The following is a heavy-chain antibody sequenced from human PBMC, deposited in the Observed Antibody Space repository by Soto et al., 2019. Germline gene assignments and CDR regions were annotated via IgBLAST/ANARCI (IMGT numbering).Heavy chain of an antibody. Sequence: SESLCVTSTFTVDSISIRSYDWGWIRQPPGKGLEWIGSIYYSGSTYNNPSLRSRVSMSIDTSKDQFSLKLKSVTAADTALYFCARQRTSVVTKAYFDVWGPGSMVTVSS. D-gene: IGHD2-21*02. CDR1: VDSISIRSYD. J-gene: IGHJ4*02. CDR2: IYYSGST. CDR3: ARQRTSVVTKAYFDV. V-gene: IGHV4-39*01.